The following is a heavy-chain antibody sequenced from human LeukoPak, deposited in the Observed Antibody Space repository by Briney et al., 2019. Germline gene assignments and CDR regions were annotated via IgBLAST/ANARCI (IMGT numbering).Heavy chain of an antibody. D-gene: IGHD3-10*01. CDR2: IHYSGST. Sequence: SETLSLTCTVSGGPISGYYWSWIRQPPGKGLEWIGFIHYSGSTNYNPSLKSRVTISVDTSKNQFSLKLSSLTAADTAVYYCARYGSGSYHFDYWGQGTLVTVSS. V-gene: IGHV4-59*01. CDR1: GGPISGYY. J-gene: IGHJ4*02. CDR3: ARYGSGSYHFDY.